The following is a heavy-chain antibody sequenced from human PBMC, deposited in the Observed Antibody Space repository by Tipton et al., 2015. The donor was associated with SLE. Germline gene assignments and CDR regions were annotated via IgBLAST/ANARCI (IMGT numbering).Heavy chain of an antibody. CDR1: GGSFSGFY. V-gene: IGHV3-48*03. CDR2: ISSGAGTI. J-gene: IGHJ4*02. D-gene: IGHD3-16*01. CDR3: AREPSNGLFSDYFDY. Sequence: LSLTCAVFGGSFSGFYWHWVRQAPGKGLEWISFISSGAGTIYYADSVKGRFTISRDNTKNSLYLQMDSLRAEDTAFYYCAREPSNGLFSDYFDYWGQGTLVTVSS.